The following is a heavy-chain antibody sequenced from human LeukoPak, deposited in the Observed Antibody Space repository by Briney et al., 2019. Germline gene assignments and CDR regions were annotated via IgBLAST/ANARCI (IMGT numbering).Heavy chain of an antibody. CDR3: ARASGTLGDPPPYNWFDP. CDR2: IYYSGST. Sequence: SETLSLTCTVSGGSLSSYYWSWIRQPPGKGLEWIGYIYYSGSTYYNPSLTSRVTISVDTSKNQFSLKLSSVTAADTAVYYCARASGTLGDPPPYNWFDPWGQGTLVTVSS. D-gene: IGHD3-16*01. CDR1: GGSLSSYY. V-gene: IGHV4-59*12. J-gene: IGHJ5*02.